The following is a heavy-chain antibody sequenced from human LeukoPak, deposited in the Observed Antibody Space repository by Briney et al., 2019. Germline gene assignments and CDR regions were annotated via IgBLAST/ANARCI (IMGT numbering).Heavy chain of an antibody. CDR1: GFIFSDFA. V-gene: IGHV3-73*01. D-gene: IGHD3-10*01. CDR3: TRGSGSFDP. CDR2: IRSKANSYAT. Sequence: GGSLRLSCAASGFIFSDFAMHWVRQASGKGLEWVGRIRSKANSYATAYAASVKGRFTISRDDSKNTAYLQMNSLKTEDTAVYYCTRGSGSFDPWGQGTLVTVSS. J-gene: IGHJ5*02.